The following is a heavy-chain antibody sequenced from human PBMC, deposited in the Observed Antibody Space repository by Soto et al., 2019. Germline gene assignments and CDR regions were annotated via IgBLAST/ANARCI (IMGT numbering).Heavy chain of an antibody. D-gene: IGHD2-15*01. J-gene: IGHJ4*02. CDR2: ISGSGGST. CDR3: AKDGTLIWDIVVVVAATYFDY. Sequence: PGGSLRLSCAASGFTFSSYSMSWVRQAPGKGLEWVSAISGSGGSTYYADSVKGRFTISSDNSKNTLYLQMNSLRAEDTAVYYCAKDGTLIWDIVVVVAATYFDYWGQGTLVTVSS. CDR1: GFTFSSYS. V-gene: IGHV3-23*01.